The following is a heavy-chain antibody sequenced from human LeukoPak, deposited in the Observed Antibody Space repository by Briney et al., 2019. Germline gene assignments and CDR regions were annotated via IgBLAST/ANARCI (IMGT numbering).Heavy chain of an antibody. Sequence: SETLSLTCTVSGGSISSYYWSWIRQPPGKGLEWIGYIYYSGSTNYTLSLKSRVTISVDKSKNHFFLQLSSVTAADTAVYYCARVRYYDSNYFDYWGQGTLVTVSS. CDR1: GGSISSYY. CDR2: IYYSGST. CDR3: ARVRYYDSNYFDY. D-gene: IGHD3-22*01. J-gene: IGHJ4*02. V-gene: IGHV4-59*01.